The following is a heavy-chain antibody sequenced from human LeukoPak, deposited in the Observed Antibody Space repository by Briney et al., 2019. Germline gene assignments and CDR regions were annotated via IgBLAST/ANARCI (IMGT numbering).Heavy chain of an antibody. J-gene: IGHJ4*02. CDR1: GFTFSSYG. V-gene: IGHV3-33*01. D-gene: IGHD1-1*01. CDR3: ARDQGTGRNGFRYYFDY. Sequence: GGSLRLSCAASGFTFSSYGIHWVRQAPGKGLEGVALIWFDGSTEDYADSVKGRFTISRDNSQNTVYLQMNSLRAEDTAVYFCARDQGTGRNGFRYYFDYWGQGPLVTV. CDR2: IWFDGSTE.